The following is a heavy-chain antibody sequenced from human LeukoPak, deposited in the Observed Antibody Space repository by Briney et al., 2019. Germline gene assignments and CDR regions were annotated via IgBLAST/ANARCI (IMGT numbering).Heavy chain of an antibody. Sequence: SETLSLTCTVSGGSISSYYWSWIRQPPGKGLEWIGYIYYSGSTNYNPSLKSRVTISVDTSKNQFSLKLNSVTTVDTAVYYCARGTWGFGYWGQGTLVTVSS. CDR2: IYYSGST. J-gene: IGHJ4*02. CDR1: GGSISSYY. V-gene: IGHV4-59*01. D-gene: IGHD3-16*01. CDR3: ARGTWGFGY.